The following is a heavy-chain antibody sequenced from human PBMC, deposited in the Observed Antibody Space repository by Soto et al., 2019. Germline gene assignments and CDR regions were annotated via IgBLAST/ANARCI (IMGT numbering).Heavy chain of an antibody. V-gene: IGHV4-39*07. CDR1: GGSISSGGYY. Sequence: SETLSLTCTVSGGSISSGGYYWSWIRQHPGKGLEWIGEINHSGSTNYNPSLKSRVTISVDTSKNQFSLKLSSVTAADTAAYYCAISTRDAFDYWGQGTLVTVSS. CDR2: INHSGST. J-gene: IGHJ4*02. CDR3: AISTRDAFDY.